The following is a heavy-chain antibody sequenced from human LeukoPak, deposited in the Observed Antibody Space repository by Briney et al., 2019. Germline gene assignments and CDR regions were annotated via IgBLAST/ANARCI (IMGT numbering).Heavy chain of an antibody. CDR2: ISYDGSNK. D-gene: IGHD6-6*01. CDR1: GFTFSSYA. J-gene: IGHJ4*02. Sequence: PGGSLRLSCAASGFTFSSYAMHWVRQAPGKGLEWVAVISYDGSNKYYADSVKGRFTISRDNAKNSLYLQMNSLRAEDTALYYCAKDTLYIAALSDWGQGTLVTVSS. V-gene: IGHV3-30-3*01. CDR3: AKDTLYIAALSD.